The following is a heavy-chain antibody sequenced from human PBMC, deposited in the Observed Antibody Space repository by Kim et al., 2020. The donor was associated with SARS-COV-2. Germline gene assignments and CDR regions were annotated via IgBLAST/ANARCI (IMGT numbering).Heavy chain of an antibody. J-gene: IGHJ6*02. V-gene: IGHV3-30*02. CDR3: AKLGIAAAGTKKYYYYGMDV. D-gene: IGHD6-13*01. Sequence: VTISRDNSKNTLYLQMNSLRAEDTAVYYCAKLGIAAAGTKKYYYYGMDVWGQGTTVTVSS.